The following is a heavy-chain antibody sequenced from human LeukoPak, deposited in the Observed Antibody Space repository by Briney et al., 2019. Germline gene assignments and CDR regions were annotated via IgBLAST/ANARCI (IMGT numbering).Heavy chain of an antibody. D-gene: IGHD5-24*01. CDR1: GGTFSRYS. V-gene: IGHV1-69*02. J-gene: IGHJ4*02. CDR3: ACLEDGYNPPG. CDR2: IIPMLGIA. Sequence: GCSVKVSRKASGGTFSRYSICWVRQTPVQGREWMVRIIPMLGIANYAQKIQGRLTITADKSTSTAYMELSSLRSEDTAVYYCACLEDGYNPPGWGQGTLVTVSS.